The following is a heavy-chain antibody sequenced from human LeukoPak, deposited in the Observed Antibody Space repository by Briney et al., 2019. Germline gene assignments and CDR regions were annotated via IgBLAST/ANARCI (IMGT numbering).Heavy chain of an antibody. Sequence: GGSLRLSCAASGFTFSSYWMSWVRQAPGKGLEWVANIKQDGSEKYYVDSVKGRFTISRDNAKNSLYLQMNSLRAEDTAVYYCAREGDSSGWWYYFDYWGQGTLVTVSS. V-gene: IGHV3-7*01. J-gene: IGHJ4*02. CDR2: IKQDGSEK. CDR1: GFTFSSYW. D-gene: IGHD6-19*01. CDR3: AREGDSSGWWYYFDY.